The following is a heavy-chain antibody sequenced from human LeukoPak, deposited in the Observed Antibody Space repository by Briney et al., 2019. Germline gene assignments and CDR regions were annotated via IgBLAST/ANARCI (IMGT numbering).Heavy chain of an antibody. CDR2: ISWDGGST. V-gene: IGHV3-43*01. D-gene: IGHD3-9*01. CDR3: AKDRILRYFDWLLED. CDR1: GFTFSSYG. J-gene: IGHJ1*01. Sequence: PGGSLRLSCAASGFTFSSYGMHWVRQAPGKGLEWVSLISWDGGSTYYADSVKGRFTISRDNSKNSLYLQMNSLRTEDTALYYCAKDRILRYFDWLLEDWGQGTLVTVSS.